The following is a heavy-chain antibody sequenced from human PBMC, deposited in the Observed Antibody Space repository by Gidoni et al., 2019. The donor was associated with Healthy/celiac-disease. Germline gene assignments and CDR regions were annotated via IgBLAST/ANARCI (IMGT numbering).Heavy chain of an antibody. Sequence: QVQLVPSGAEVQKPGASVKGSCKASGSTFTGYYMHRVRQAPGQGLEWMGGINPNSGGTNYAQKFQGRVTMTRDTSISTAYMELSRLRSDDTAVYYCARAITIFGVAGWFDPWGQGTLVTVSS. V-gene: IGHV1-2*02. J-gene: IGHJ5*02. D-gene: IGHD3-3*01. CDR2: INPNSGGT. CDR3: ARAITIFGVAGWFDP. CDR1: GSTFTGYY.